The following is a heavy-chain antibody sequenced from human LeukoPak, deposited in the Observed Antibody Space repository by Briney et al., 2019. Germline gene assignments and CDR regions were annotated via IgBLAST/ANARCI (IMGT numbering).Heavy chain of an antibody. CDR1: GGSISSGDYY. Sequence: SETLSLTCTVSGGSISSGDYYWSWIRQPPGKGLEWIGYIYYSGSTNYNPSLKSRVTISVDTSKNQFSLKLSSVTAADTAVYYCARAPSRGYSSFFDYWGQGTLVTVSS. CDR2: IYYSGST. D-gene: IGHD5-18*01. J-gene: IGHJ4*02. CDR3: ARAPSRGYSSFFDY. V-gene: IGHV4-61*08.